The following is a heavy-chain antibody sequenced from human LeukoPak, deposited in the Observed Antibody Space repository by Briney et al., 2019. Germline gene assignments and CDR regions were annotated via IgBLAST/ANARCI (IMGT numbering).Heavy chain of an antibody. CDR3: AREGSPGTLDY. CDR2: ISGNGDTT. Sequence: GGSLRLSCAASGFTFNGYSMHWVRQAPGREPEYISAISGNGDTTYYANSVEGRFTISRDNSKNTLYLQMGSLRVDDRALYYCAREGSPGTLDYWGQGTLVTVSS. V-gene: IGHV3-64*01. D-gene: IGHD1-26*01. J-gene: IGHJ4*02. CDR1: GFTFNGYS.